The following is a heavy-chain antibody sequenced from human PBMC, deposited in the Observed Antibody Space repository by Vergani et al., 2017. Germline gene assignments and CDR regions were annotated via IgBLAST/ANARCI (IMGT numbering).Heavy chain of an antibody. CDR2: INHSGST. V-gene: IGHV4-34*01. D-gene: IGHD6-13*01. CDR3: ARGHSSSWYGYNYYYMDV. Sequence: QVQLQESGPGLVKPSETLSLTCAVYGGSFSGYYWSWIRQPPGKGLEWIGEINHSGSTNYNPSLKSRVTISVDTSKNQFSLKLSSVTAADTAVYYCARGHSSSWYGYNYYYMDVWGKGTTVTVSS. J-gene: IGHJ6*03. CDR1: GGSFSGYY.